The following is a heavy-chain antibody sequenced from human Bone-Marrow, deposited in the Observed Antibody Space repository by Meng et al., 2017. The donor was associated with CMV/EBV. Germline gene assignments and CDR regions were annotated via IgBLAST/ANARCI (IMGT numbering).Heavy chain of an antibody. CDR1: GFTFSSYG. Sequence: QVQLVESGGGVVQPGRSLRLSCAASGFTFSSYGMHWVRQAPGKGLEWVAVIWYDGSNKYYADSVKGRFTISRDNSKNTLYLQMNSLRAEDTAVYYCAREDDFLDWFDPWGQGTLVTVSS. CDR2: IWYDGSNK. CDR3: AREDDFLDWFDP. V-gene: IGHV3-33*01. D-gene: IGHD3-3*01. J-gene: IGHJ5*02.